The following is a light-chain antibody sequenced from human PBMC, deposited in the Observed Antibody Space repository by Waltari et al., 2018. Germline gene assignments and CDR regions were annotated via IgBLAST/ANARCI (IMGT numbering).Light chain of an antibody. CDR3: QQYNTWPGT. J-gene: IGKJ2*01. CDR1: QSVRSS. V-gene: IGKV3-15*01. CDR2: DVS. Sequence: EIVMTRSPVALSVSPGERATLSCRASQSVRSSLAWYQQRPGQTPRLVTYDVSTRANGIPARFSGSGSGTEFTLTISSLQSEDFAVYYCQQYNTWPGTFGQGTKLEIK.